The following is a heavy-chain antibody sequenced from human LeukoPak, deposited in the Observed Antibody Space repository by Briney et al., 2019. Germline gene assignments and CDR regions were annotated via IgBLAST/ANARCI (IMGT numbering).Heavy chain of an antibody. V-gene: IGHV4-59*01. CDR1: GGSISSYY. CDR2: IYYSGTT. D-gene: IGHD3-3*01. J-gene: IGHJ4*02. Sequence: PSETLSLTCTVSGGSISSYYWSWIRQPPGKGLEWIGYIYYSGTTKYNPSLKSRVTISVDTSKNQSSQKVSCVTAADTAVYYCARAGLLYPFDYWGQGTLVTVSS. CDR3: ARAGLLYPFDY.